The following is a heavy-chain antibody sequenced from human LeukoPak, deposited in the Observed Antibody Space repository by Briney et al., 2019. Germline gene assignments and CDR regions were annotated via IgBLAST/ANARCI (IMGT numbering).Heavy chain of an antibody. CDR3: VMSLAAAGATWFDL. D-gene: IGHD1-14*01. V-gene: IGHV6-1*01. CDR2: TYFRDKWYN. CDR1: GDTVSSNSAA. J-gene: IGHJ5*02. Sequence: SQTLSLTCAISGDTVSSNSAAWNCIRQSPSRGFEWLGRTYFRDKWYNDYADSVRSRITIRPDTSRNQFSLQLKSVTPEDTAVYYCVMSLAAAGATWFDLWGQGTLVTVSA.